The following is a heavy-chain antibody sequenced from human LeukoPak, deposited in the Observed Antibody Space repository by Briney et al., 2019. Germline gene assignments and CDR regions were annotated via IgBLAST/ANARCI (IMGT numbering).Heavy chain of an antibody. V-gene: IGHV3-23*01. CDR3: AKDQKSIAATGYDY. J-gene: IGHJ4*02. CDR2: ISGSGGST. CDR1: GFTFGNYA. D-gene: IGHD6-13*01. Sequence: GGSLRLSCAASGFTFGNYAMSWVRQGPGRGLEWVSTISGSGGSTYYADSVKGRFTISRDNSKNTLFLQMNSLRADDTAVYFCAKDQKSIAATGYDYWGQGTLVTVSS.